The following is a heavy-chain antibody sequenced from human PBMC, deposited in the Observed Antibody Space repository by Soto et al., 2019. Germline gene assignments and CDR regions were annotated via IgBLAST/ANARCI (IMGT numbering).Heavy chain of an antibody. D-gene: IGHD2-15*01. V-gene: IGHV4-39*01. CDR3: ARHKSGSDWLDP. Sequence: SETLSLTCTVSGGSISDISYCWGWIRQPPGKGLQWIGCMFYSGATYYNPSLKNRVTLSVDTSNNEFSLKLVSVTAPDAAVYYCARHKSGSDWLDPWGQGTLVTVSS. CDR2: MFYSGAT. CDR1: GGSISDISYC. J-gene: IGHJ5*02.